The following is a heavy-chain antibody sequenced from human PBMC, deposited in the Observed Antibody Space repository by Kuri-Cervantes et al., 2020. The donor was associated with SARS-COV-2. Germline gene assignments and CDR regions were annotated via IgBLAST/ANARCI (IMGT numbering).Heavy chain of an antibody. Sequence: GGFLRLSCAASGFTFSSYSMNWVRQAPGKGLEWVSVIYSSGSTNYADFVKGRFTISRDNFKNTLYLQMSSLRAEDTAVYYCARGRGPGDFWSGLNWFDPWGQGTLVTVSS. CDR3: ARGRGPGDFWSGLNWFDP. CDR2: IYSSGST. V-gene: IGHV3-53*01. D-gene: IGHD3-3*01. CDR1: GFTFSSYS. J-gene: IGHJ5*02.